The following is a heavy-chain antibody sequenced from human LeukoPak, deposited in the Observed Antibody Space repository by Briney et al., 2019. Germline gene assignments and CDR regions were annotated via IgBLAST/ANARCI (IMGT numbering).Heavy chain of an antibody. CDR1: GLTFSTSG. J-gene: IGHJ6*03. CDR3: ARPNDYGDYGVSYMDV. Sequence: PGGSLRLSCTASGLTFSTSGFNWVRQAPGKGLEWVASIGPTGSDRYHADSIKGRFTISRDNANNFLYLQMNSLRAEDTAVYYCARPNDYGDYGVSYMDVWGKGTTVTVSS. CDR2: IGPTGSDR. D-gene: IGHD4-17*01. V-gene: IGHV3-21*06.